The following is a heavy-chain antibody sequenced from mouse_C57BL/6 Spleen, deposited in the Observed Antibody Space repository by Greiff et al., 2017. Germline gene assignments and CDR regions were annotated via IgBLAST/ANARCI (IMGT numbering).Heavy chain of an antibody. D-gene: IGHD2-4*01. CDR3: ARRLDYDERGYGMDY. CDR2: ISSGGSYT. CDR1: GFTFSSYG. Sequence: EVMLVESGGDLVKPGGSLKLSCAASGFTFSSYGMSWVRQTPDKRLEWVATISSGGSYTYYPDSVKGRFTISRDNAKNTLYLQMSSLKSEDTAMYYCARRLDYDERGYGMDYWGQGTSVTVSS. J-gene: IGHJ4*01. V-gene: IGHV5-6*02.